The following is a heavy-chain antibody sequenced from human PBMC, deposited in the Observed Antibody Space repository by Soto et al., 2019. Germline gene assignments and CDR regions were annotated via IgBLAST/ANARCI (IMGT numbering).Heavy chain of an antibody. CDR3: AKDNYDYVWGSYPLDY. D-gene: IGHD3-16*02. CDR2: ISYDGSNK. Sequence: GGSLRLSCAASGFTFSSYGMHWVRQAPGKGLEWVAVISYDGSNKYYADSVKGRFTISRDNSKNTLYLQMNSLRAEDTAVYYCAKDNYDYVWGSYPLDYWGQGTLVTVSS. V-gene: IGHV3-30*18. J-gene: IGHJ4*02. CDR1: GFTFSSYG.